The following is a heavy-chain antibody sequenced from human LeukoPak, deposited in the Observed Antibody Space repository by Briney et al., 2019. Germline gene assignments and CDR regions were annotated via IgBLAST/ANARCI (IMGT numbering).Heavy chain of an antibody. D-gene: IGHD3-3*01. CDR1: GFTFSDHY. J-gene: IGHJ6*02. CDR3: TRGSFWSGFYGMDV. CDR2: IRTKAKSYTT. Sequence: GASLRLSCAPSGFTFSDHYMDWVLQAPVKGVEFVNRIRTKAKSYTTEYAASVKGRFTISRDDSKNELYLQMNSLKTEDTAVYYCTRGSFWSGFYGMDVWGQGTTVIVSS. V-gene: IGHV3-72*01.